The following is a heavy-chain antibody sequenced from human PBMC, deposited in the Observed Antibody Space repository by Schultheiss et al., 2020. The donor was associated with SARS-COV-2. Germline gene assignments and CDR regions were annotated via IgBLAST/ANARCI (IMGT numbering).Heavy chain of an antibody. J-gene: IGHJ4*02. Sequence: SQTLSLTCTVSGGSISSYYWSWIRQPPGKGLEWIGYIYYSGSTYYNPSLKSRVTISVDTSKNQFSLKLSSVTAADTAVYYCARVSVYGDYDRLDYWGPGILVTVSS. D-gene: IGHD4-17*01. CDR2: IYYSGST. V-gene: IGHV4-59*12. CDR1: GGSISSYY. CDR3: ARVSVYGDYDRLDY.